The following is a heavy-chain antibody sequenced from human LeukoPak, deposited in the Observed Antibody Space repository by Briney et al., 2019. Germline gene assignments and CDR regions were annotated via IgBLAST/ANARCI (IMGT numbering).Heavy chain of an antibody. CDR3: ARGPITMVRGAMTYYYGMDV. D-gene: IGHD3-10*01. J-gene: IGHJ6*02. CDR1: GGSVNGYY. Sequence: SETLSLTCTVSGGSVNGYYWTWMRQPPGKGLEWIGHVHYSGSTGYNPSLKSRVTISVDTSKNQFSLKLSSVTAADTAVYYCARGPITMVRGAMTYYYGMDVWGQGTTVTVSS. CDR2: VHYSGST. V-gene: IGHV4-59*02.